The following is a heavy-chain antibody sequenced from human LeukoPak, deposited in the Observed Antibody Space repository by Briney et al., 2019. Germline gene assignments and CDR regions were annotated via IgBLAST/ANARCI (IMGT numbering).Heavy chain of an antibody. CDR1: GFTFSSYA. CDR2: IWFDGNNK. CDR3: AKDLRYSLGAFDI. Sequence: GGALRLSSAASGFTFSSYAMRWVRQAPGKGLEWVALIWFDGNNKYFADSVKGRFTISRDNSKNTMYLQMNSLRAEDTAVYYCAKDLRYSLGAFDIWGQGTMVTVSS. V-gene: IGHV3-33*06. D-gene: IGHD5-12*01. J-gene: IGHJ3*02.